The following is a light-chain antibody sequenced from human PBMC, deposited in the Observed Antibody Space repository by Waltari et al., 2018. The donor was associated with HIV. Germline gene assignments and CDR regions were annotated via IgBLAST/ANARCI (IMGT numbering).Light chain of an antibody. CDR2: DTS. CDR1: QSIRDS. Sequence: EIVLTQSPATLSLSPGQRAIISCRASQSIRDSLAWYQQRPRQAPRPLVYDTSKRATGVPARFSGSGSGADFSLTIASLESEDFAIYYCHQRSTWPFTFGPGTKVDI. V-gene: IGKV3-11*01. J-gene: IGKJ3*01. CDR3: HQRSTWPFT.